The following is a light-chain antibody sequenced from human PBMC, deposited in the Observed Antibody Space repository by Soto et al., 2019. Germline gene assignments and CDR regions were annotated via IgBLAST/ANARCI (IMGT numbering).Light chain of an antibody. J-gene: IGKJ4*01. CDR2: GPS. Sequence: EVVLTQSPGTLSLSPGARATLSCRASQFVSSTYLAWYQQRPGQAPSLLIYGPSSRATGIPDRFSGGGSETDFTLTISRLEAEDSAVYYCQQYGISPFTFGGGTKVEI. V-gene: IGKV3-20*01. CDR1: QFVSSTY. CDR3: QQYGISPFT.